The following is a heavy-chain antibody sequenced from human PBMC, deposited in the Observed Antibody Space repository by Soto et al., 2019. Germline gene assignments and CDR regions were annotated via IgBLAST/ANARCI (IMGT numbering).Heavy chain of an antibody. CDR2: ISPYTGNT. V-gene: IGHV1-18*01. J-gene: IGHJ6*02. D-gene: IGHD3-16*01. Sequence: QVQLVQSGAEVTKPGASVKVSCKASGYIFVNYGIAWVRQAPRQGLEWMGWISPYTGNTHSASKVQGSLTMTTDTSTSTAYMDLGNLTSDDTAVYYFVMVDNYVTPTPQDVWGQGTKVTVSS. CDR1: GYIFVNYG. CDR3: VMVDNYVTPTPQDV.